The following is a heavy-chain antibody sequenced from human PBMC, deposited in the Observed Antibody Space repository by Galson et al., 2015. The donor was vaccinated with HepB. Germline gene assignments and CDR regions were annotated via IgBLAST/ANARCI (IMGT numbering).Heavy chain of an antibody. CDR1: GGTFSSYA. CDR3: ARDLDGGGLFDY. Sequence: SVKVSCKASGGTFSSYAISWVRQAPGQGLEWMGGIIPIFGTANYAQKFQGRVTITADKSTSTAYMELSSLRSEDTAVYYCARDLDGGGLFDYWGQGTLVTVSS. V-gene: IGHV1-69*06. CDR2: IIPIFGTA. J-gene: IGHJ4*02. D-gene: IGHD2-21*01.